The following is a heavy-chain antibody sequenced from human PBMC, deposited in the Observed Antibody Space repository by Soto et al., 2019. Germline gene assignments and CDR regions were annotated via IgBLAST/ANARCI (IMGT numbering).Heavy chain of an antibody. CDR3: ARGELDYYDSSGLDY. CDR1: GYTFTSYY. V-gene: IGHV1-46*03. Sequence: QVQLVQSGAEVKKPGASVKVSCKASGYTFTSYYMHWVRQAPGQGLEWMGIINPSGGSTSYAQKFQGRVTMTRDTSTSTVYMELSSLRSEDTAVYYCARGELDYYDSSGLDYWGQGTLVTVSS. D-gene: IGHD3-22*01. J-gene: IGHJ4*02. CDR2: INPSGGST.